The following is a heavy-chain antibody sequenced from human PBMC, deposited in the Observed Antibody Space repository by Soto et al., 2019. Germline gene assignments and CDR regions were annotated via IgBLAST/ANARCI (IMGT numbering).Heavy chain of an antibody. CDR1: GGSISSGGYY. J-gene: IGHJ4*02. CDR3: ATSYGGASGSYYFDY. CDR2: IYYSGST. V-gene: IGHV4-31*03. Sequence: SETLSLTCTVSGGSISSGGYYWSWIRQDPGKGLEWIGYIYYSGSTYYNPSLKSRVTISVDTSKNQFSLKLSSVTAADTAVYYCATSYGGASGSYYFDYWGQGTLVTVSS. D-gene: IGHD3-3*01.